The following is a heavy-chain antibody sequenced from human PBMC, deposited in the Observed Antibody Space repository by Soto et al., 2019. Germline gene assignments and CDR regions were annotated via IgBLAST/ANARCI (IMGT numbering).Heavy chain of an antibody. V-gene: IGHV3-64*01. Sequence: GGSLRLSCAASGFTFRSYTMHWVRQAPGKGLEYVSGIIRDGGNTYHANSLEGRFTISRDNSKNTLYLQMDSLRPEDTGVYYCARRTGLYCGGECLPLDYWGQGTLVTVSS. J-gene: IGHJ4*02. CDR2: IIRDGGNT. D-gene: IGHD2-21*01. CDR1: GFTFRSYT. CDR3: ARRTGLYCGGECLPLDY.